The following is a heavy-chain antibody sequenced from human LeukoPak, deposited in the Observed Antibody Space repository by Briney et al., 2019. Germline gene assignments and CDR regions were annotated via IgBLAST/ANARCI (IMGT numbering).Heavy chain of an antibody. D-gene: IGHD3-3*01. J-gene: IGHJ4*02. CDR1: GGTFSSYA. V-gene: IGHV1-69*01. Sequence: GASAKVSYTPSGGTFSSYAISWVRQSPGQGLEWMGGIIPIFGTANYAQKFQGRVTITADESTSTAYMELSSLRSEETAVYYCARAGAYDFWSGYLDSFDYWGQGTLVTVSS. CDR3: ARAGAYDFWSGYLDSFDY. CDR2: IIPIFGTA.